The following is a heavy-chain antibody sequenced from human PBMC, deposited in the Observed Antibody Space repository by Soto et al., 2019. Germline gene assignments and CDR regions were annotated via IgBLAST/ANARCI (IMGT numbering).Heavy chain of an antibody. D-gene: IGHD3-22*01. V-gene: IGHV1-69*13. Sequence: SVKVSCKASGGTFSSYAISWVRQAPGQGLEWMGGIIPIFGTANYAQKFQGRVTITADESTSTAYMELSSLRSEDTAVYYCASGSDYYDSSGTDSDYWGQGTLVTVSS. J-gene: IGHJ4*02. CDR2: IIPIFGTA. CDR1: GGTFSSYA. CDR3: ASGSDYYDSSGTDSDY.